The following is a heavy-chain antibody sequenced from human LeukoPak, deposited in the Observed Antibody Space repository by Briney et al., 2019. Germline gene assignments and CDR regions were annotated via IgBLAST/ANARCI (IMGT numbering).Heavy chain of an antibody. CDR1: GFTFSSYG. CDR3: AKESVVTFNPLPTDAFDI. Sequence: GGSLRLSCAASGFTFSSYGMHWVRQAPGKGLEWVAVISYDGSNKYYADSVKGRFTISRDNSKNTLYQQMNSLRAEDTAVYYCAKESVVTFNPLPTDAFDIWGQGTMVTVSS. V-gene: IGHV3-30*18. CDR2: ISYDGSNK. J-gene: IGHJ3*02. D-gene: IGHD4-23*01.